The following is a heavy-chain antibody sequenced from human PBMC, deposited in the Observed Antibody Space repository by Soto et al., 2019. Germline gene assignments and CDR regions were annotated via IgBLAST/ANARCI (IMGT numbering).Heavy chain of an antibody. V-gene: IGHV4-30-2*01. D-gene: IGHD3-10*01. CDR1: GGSISSGGYS. Sequence: QLQLQESGSGLVKPSQTLSLTGAVSGGSISSGGYSWSWIRQPPGKGLEWIGYIYHSGSTYYNPSLKSRVTISVDRSKNQFSLKLSSVTAAYTAVYYCARENNVLPGGYFDYWGQGTLVTVSS. J-gene: IGHJ4*02. CDR2: IYHSGST. CDR3: ARENNVLPGGYFDY.